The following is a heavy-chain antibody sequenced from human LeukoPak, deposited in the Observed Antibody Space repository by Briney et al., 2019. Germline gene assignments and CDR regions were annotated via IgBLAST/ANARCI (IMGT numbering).Heavy chain of an antibody. V-gene: IGHV3-20*04. CDR1: GFTFDDYG. CDR3: TREGLGSTFSAWFDP. D-gene: IGHD2-2*01. Sequence: GGSLRLSCAASGFTFDDYGMSWVRQAPGKGLEWVSGINWNGGSTGYADSVKGRFTVSRDNSKNTLYLQLNSLRVEDTAMYYCTREGLGSTFSAWFDPWGQGTLVIVSS. J-gene: IGHJ5*02. CDR2: INWNGGST.